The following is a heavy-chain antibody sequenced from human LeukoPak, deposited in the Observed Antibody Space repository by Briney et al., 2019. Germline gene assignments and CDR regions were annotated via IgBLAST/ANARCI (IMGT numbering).Heavy chain of an antibody. CDR2: MNPNSGNT. J-gene: IGHJ3*02. D-gene: IGHD1-26*01. Sequence: ASVKVSCKASGYTFTSYDINWVRQATGQGLEWMGWMNPNSGNTGYAQKFQGRVTITRNTSISTAYMELSSRRSEDTAVYYCASTWEPELPHDAFDIWGQGTMVTVSS. CDR3: ASTWEPELPHDAFDI. CDR1: GYTFTSYD. V-gene: IGHV1-8*03.